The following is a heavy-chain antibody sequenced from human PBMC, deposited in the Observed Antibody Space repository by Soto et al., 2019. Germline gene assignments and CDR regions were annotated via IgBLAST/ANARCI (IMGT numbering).Heavy chain of an antibody. J-gene: IGHJ6*02. D-gene: IGHD3-16*01. CDR2: IWSDGSRG. Sequence: QVQLVESGGGVVQPGTSLRLSCAASRLTFSIYDMHWVRQAPGKGLEWVALIWSDGSRGFYADSVKGRFTISRDNSKYTVYLQMNSLRPYDTAVYYCAGEPKGGAYDMDVWGQGTTVTVSS. CDR1: RLTFSIYD. V-gene: IGHV3-33*01. CDR3: AGEPKGGAYDMDV.